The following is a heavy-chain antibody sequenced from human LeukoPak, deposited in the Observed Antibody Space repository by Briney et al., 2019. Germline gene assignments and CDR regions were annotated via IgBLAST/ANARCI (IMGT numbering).Heavy chain of an antibody. CDR3: ASYHDSSGYYLDY. V-gene: IGHV4-59*01. J-gene: IGHJ4*02. Sequence: SETLSLTFTVPGGSISSYYWSWIRQPPGKGLDWIGYIYSSGSTNYNPSLESRVSISVDASKNQSSLKLSSVTAADTAVYYCASYHDSSGYYLDYWGQGTLVTVSS. D-gene: IGHD3-22*01. CDR1: GGSISSYY. CDR2: IYSSGST.